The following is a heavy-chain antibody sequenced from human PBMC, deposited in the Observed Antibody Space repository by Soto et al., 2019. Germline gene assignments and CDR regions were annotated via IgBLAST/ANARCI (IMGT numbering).Heavy chain of an antibody. J-gene: IGHJ2*01. CDR2: IYYSGST. CDR3: FQAEDGIRDDRSVSAFLLNRSSDL. D-gene: IGHD2-15*01. V-gene: IGHV4-59*08. Sequence: KGLEWIGYIYYSGSTNYNPSLTSRVTISVDTSKNQYSLKLSSVTAADTAVYFFFQAEDGIRDDRSVSAFLLNRSSDL.